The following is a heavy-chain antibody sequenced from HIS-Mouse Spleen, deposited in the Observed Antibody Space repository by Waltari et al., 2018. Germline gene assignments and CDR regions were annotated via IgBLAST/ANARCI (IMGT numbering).Heavy chain of an antibody. CDR3: ARSESRFLEWLDWFDP. CDR1: GYTFTSYG. V-gene: IGHV1-18*01. CDR2: ISAYNGNT. D-gene: IGHD3-3*01. J-gene: IGHJ5*02. Sequence: QVQLVQSGAEVKKPGASVKVSCKASGYTFTSYGCSWVRQAPGQGLEWMGWISAYNGNTNYAQKLQGRVTMTTDTSTSTAYMELRSLRSDDTAVYYCARSESRFLEWLDWFDPWGQGTLVTVSS.